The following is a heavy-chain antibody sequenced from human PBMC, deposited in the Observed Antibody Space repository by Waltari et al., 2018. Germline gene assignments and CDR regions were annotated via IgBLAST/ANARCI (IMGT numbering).Heavy chain of an antibody. Sequence: QLQLQESGSGLVKPSQTLSLTCAVSGGSISSGGYSWSWIRQPPGKGLEWIGYIYHSGCTYSTPSLMSRVTISVDRSKIQFSLKLSSVPAADTAVYYCARGGSMGWFDPWGQGTLVTVSS. CDR1: GGSISSGGYS. J-gene: IGHJ5*02. CDR2: IYHSGCT. CDR3: ARGGSMGWFDP. D-gene: IGHD6-13*01. V-gene: IGHV4-30-2*01.